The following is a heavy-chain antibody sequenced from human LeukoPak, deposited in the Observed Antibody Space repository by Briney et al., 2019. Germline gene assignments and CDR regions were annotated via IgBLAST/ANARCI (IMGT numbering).Heavy chain of an antibody. V-gene: IGHV1-18*01. D-gene: IGHD1/OR15-1a*01. CDR2: ISAYNGNT. J-gene: IGHJ6*03. CDR3: ARGLEHGNYYYYMDV. Sequence: ASVKVSCKASGYTFTSYGISWVRQAPGQGLEWMGWISAYNGNTNYAQKLQGRVTITADKSTSTAYMELSSLRSEDTAVYYCARGLEHGNYYYYMDVWGKGTTVTVSS. CDR1: GYTFTSYG.